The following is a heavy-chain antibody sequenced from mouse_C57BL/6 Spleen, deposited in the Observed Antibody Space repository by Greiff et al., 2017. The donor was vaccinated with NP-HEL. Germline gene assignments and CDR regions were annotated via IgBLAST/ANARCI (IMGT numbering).Heavy chain of an antibody. CDR3: APFYYFDY. J-gene: IGHJ2*01. CDR1: GYAFSSSW. CDR2: IYPGDGDT. V-gene: IGHV1-82*01. Sequence: VQRVESGPELVKPGASVKISCKASGYAFSSSWMNWVKQRPGKGLEWIGRIYPGDGDTNYNGKFKGKATLTADKSSSTAYMQLSSLTSEDSAVYFCAPFYYFDYWGQGTTLTVSS.